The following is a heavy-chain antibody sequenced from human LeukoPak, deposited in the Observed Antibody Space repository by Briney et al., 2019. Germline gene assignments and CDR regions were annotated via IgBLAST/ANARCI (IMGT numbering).Heavy chain of an antibody. CDR2: IYPGDSAT. V-gene: IGHV5-51*01. CDR1: GSSFTSYW. D-gene: IGHD6-19*01. CDR3: ARHHSSGWYESPFDY. J-gene: IGHJ4*02. Sequence: GEPLQISCKGSGSSFTSYWIGWVRQMPGKGLEWMGIIYPGDSATRYSPSFQGPVTISADKTISTAYLQCISPKASDTSMYYCARHHSSGWYESPFDYWGQGTLVTVSS.